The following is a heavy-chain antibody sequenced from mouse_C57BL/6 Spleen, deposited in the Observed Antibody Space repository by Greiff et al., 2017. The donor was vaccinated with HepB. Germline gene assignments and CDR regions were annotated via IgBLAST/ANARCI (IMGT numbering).Heavy chain of an antibody. CDR2: LSSGSSTI. Sequence: EVKLMDSGGGLVKPGGSLQLSCAASGFTFSDYGMHWVRQAPEKGLEWVAYLSSGSSTIYYADTVKGRFTISRDNAKNTLFLHMTSLRSEDTAMYYCARTGRAMDYWGQGTSVTVAS. J-gene: IGHJ4*01. CDR3: ARTGRAMDY. CDR1: GFTFSDYG. V-gene: IGHV5-17*01.